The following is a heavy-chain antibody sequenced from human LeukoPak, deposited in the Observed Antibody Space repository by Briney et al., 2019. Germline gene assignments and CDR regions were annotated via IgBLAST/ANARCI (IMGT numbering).Heavy chain of an antibody. CDR1: GFTFSSYW. V-gene: IGHV3-7*01. Sequence: GGSLRLSCAASGFTFSSYWMSWVRQAPGKGLEWVAHIKQDGSEKYYVDSVKGRFTISRDNAKNSLYLQMNSLRAEDTAVYYCASRYSSSWYYYYYYMDVWGKGTTVTVS. J-gene: IGHJ6*03. CDR3: ASRYSSSWYYYYYYMDV. D-gene: IGHD6-13*01. CDR2: IKQDGSEK.